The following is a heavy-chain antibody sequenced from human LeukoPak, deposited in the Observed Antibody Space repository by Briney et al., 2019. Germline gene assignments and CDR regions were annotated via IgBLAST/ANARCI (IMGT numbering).Heavy chain of an antibody. D-gene: IGHD3-10*01. CDR2: INPNSGGT. CDR3: ARDYGSGSYYILYYYYMDV. CDR1: GYTFTGYY. V-gene: IGHV1-2*02. J-gene: IGHJ6*03. Sequence: ASVKVSCKASGYTFTGYYMHWVRQAPGQGLEWMGWINPNSGGTNYAQKFQGRVTMTRDTSISTAYMELRSLRSDDTAVYYCARDYGSGSYYILYYYYMDVWGKGTTVTVSS.